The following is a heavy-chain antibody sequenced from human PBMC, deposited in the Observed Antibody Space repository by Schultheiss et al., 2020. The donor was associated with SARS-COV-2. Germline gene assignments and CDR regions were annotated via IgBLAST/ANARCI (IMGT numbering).Heavy chain of an antibody. J-gene: IGHJ3*02. Sequence: GESLKISCAASGFTFSSYAMHWVRQAPGKGLEWVAVISYDGSNKYYAESVKGRFTISRDNSKNTLYLQMNSLRAEDTAVYYCARDLGGIVPDAFDIWGQGTTVTVSS. CDR2: ISYDGSNK. V-gene: IGHV3-30*07. CDR3: ARDLGGIVPDAFDI. D-gene: IGHD2-2*01. CDR1: GFTFSSYA.